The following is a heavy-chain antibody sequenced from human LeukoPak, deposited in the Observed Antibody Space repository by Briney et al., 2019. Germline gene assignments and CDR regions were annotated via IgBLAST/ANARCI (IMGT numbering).Heavy chain of an antibody. CDR2: ISSSSSYI. CDR1: GFTFSSYS. Sequence: GGSLRLSCAASGFTFSSYSMNWVRQAPGKGLEWVSSISSSSSYIYYADSVKGRFTISRDNAKNSLYLQMNSLRAEDTAVYYCASLTGDPYSYYGMDVWGQGTTVTVSS. D-gene: IGHD7-27*01. V-gene: IGHV3-21*01. J-gene: IGHJ6*02. CDR3: ASLTGDPYSYYGMDV.